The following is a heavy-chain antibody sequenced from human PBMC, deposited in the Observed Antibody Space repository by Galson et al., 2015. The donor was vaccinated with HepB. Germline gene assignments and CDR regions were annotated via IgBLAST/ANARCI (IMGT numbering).Heavy chain of an antibody. CDR2: INAGNGNT. CDR1: GYTFTSYA. V-gene: IGHV1-3*01. CDR3: ARSVSPHTRCDS. J-gene: IGHJ4*02. Sequence: SVKVSCKASGYTFTSYAMSWVRQAPGQGLEWMGWINAGNGNTKYSQKFQGRVTITRDTSASTAYMELSSLRSEDTAVYYCARSVSPHTRCDSWGQGTLVTVSS. D-gene: IGHD4-17*01.